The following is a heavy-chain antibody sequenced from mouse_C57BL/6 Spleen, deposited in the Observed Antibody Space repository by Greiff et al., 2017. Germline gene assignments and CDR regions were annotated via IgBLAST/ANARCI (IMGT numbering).Heavy chain of an antibody. CDR3: ARSGAYYSNPYDFDY. J-gene: IGHJ2*01. V-gene: IGHV1-59*01. CDR1: GYTFTSYW. CDR2: IDPSDSYT. D-gene: IGHD2-5*01. Sequence: QVQLQQPGAELVRPGTSVKLSCKASGYTFTSYWMHWVKQRPGQGLEWIGVIDPSDSYTNYNQKFKGKPTLTVDTSSSTAYMQLSSLTSEDSAVYYCARSGAYYSNPYDFDYWGQGTTLTVSS.